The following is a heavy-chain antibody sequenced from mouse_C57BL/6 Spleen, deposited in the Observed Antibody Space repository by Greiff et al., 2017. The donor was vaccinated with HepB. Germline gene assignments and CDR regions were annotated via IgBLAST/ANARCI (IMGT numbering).Heavy chain of an antibody. CDR2: IDPEDGDT. D-gene: IGHD1-1*01. Sequence: VQLQQPGAELVRPGASVKLSCTASGFNIKDYYMHWVKQRPEQGLEWIGRIDPEDGDTEYAPKFQGKATMTADKSSNTAYLQLSSLTSEDTAVYYCTTHYYYGSSHWYFDVWGTGTTVTVSS. CDR3: TTHYYYGSSHWYFDV. CDR1: GFNIKDYY. J-gene: IGHJ1*03. V-gene: IGHV14-1*01.